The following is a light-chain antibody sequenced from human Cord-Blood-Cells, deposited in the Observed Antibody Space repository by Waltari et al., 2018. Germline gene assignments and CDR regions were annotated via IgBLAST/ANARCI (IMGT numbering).Light chain of an antibody. CDR1: QSVLYSSNNKNY. V-gene: IGKV4-1*01. Sequence: DIVMTQSPDSLAVSLGERATIHCKSSQSVLYSSNNKNYLAWYQQKPGQPTKLLIYWASTRESGGPDRCSGSGSGTDFTLTISSLQAEDVAVYYCQQYYSTPLTFGGGTKVEIK. CDR2: WAS. CDR3: QQYYSTPLT. J-gene: IGKJ4*01.